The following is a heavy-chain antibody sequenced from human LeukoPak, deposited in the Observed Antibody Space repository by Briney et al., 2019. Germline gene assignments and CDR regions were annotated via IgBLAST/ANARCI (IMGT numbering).Heavy chain of an antibody. V-gene: IGHV3-23*01. CDR2: ISDSGGTT. CDR1: GITVSNYG. CDR3: AKRGVVIRVILVGFHKEAYYFDS. D-gene: IGHD3-22*01. J-gene: IGHJ4*02. Sequence: PGGSLRLSCAVSGITVSNYGMSWVRQAPGKGLEWVAGISDSGGTTNYAGSVKGRFTISRDNPKNTLYLQMNSLRAEDTAVYFCAKRGVVIRVILVGFHKEAYYFDSWGQGALVTVSS.